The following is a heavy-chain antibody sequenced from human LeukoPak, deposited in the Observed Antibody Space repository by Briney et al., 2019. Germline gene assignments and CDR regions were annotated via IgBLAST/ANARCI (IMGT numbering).Heavy chain of an antibody. J-gene: IGHJ4*02. D-gene: IGHD2-2*01. CDR1: GYTFTNYA. CDR2: MNSDNGNT. Sequence: ASVKVSCKASGYTFTNYAINWVRQATGQGLEWMAWMNSDNGNTGYAPKFQGRVTMTRNTAISTAYMELSSLRSEDTAVYYCAKDRAYCSSTSCYPLGYWGQGTLVTVSS. CDR3: AKDRAYCSSTSCYPLGY. V-gene: IGHV1-8*01.